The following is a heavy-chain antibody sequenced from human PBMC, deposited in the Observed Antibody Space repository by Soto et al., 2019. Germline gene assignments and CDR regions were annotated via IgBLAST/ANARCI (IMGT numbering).Heavy chain of an antibody. D-gene: IGHD6-19*01. CDR3: ARQGGQWLPTGGDYYYYYGMDV. V-gene: IGHV5-51*01. J-gene: IGHJ6*02. Sequence: TSYWIGWVRQMPGKGLEWMGIIYPGDSDTRYSPSFQGQVTISADKSISTAYLQWSSLKASDTAMYYCARQGGQWLPTGGDYYYYYGMDVWGQGTTVTVSS. CDR1: TSYW. CDR2: IYPGDSDT.